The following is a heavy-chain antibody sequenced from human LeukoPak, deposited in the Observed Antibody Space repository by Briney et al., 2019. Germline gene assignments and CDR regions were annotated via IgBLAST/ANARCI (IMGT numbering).Heavy chain of an antibody. Sequence: RRASVKVSCKASGYTFTSYGISWVRQAPGQGLEWMGWISAYNGNTNYAQKLQGRVTMTTDTSTSTAYMELRSLRSDDTAVYYCARNAYYDRPRGWFDPWGQGTLVTVSS. V-gene: IGHV1-18*01. D-gene: IGHD3-22*01. CDR3: ARNAYYDRPRGWFDP. J-gene: IGHJ5*02. CDR2: ISAYNGNT. CDR1: GYTFTSYG.